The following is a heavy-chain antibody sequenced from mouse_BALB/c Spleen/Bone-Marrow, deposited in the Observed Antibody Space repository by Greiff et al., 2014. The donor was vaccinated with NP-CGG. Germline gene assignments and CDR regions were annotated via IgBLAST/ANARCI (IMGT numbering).Heavy chain of an antibody. J-gene: IGHJ3*01. CDR1: GFTFSSYV. Sequence: EVMLVESGGGLVKPGGSLKLSCEASGFTFSSYVMSWVRQTPEKRLEWVASISSGGNAYYPDSVKGRFNISRDNARNILYLQMSSLRSEDTAMYYCEKRGAYGNYWFAYWGQGTLVTVSA. CDR2: ISSGGNA. V-gene: IGHV5-6-5*01. D-gene: IGHD2-10*02. CDR3: EKRGAYGNYWFAY.